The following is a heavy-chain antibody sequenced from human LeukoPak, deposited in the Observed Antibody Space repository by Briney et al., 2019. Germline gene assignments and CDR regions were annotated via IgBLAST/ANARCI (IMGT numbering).Heavy chain of an antibody. CDR3: ARADILTDPTFFGFDP. Sequence: PSETLSLTCTVSGGSISSYYWSWIRQPPGKGLEWIGYIYYSGSTNYNPSLKSRVTISVDTSKNQFSLKLSSVTAADTAAYYCARADILTDPTFFGFDPWGQGTLVTVSS. CDR1: GGSISSYY. CDR2: IYYSGST. V-gene: IGHV4-59*01. J-gene: IGHJ5*02. D-gene: IGHD3-9*01.